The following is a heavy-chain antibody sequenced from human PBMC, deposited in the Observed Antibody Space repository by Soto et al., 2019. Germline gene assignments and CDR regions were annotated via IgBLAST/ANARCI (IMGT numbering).Heavy chain of an antibody. D-gene: IGHD4-17*01. CDR3: VKDYQAGDYGDPNFSFAGLDV. V-gene: IGHV3-11*05. CDR2: ISYSSGSK. J-gene: IGHJ6*02. Sequence: LSLTCTVSGGSVNSGHYYWNWIRQSPGKGLEWVSTISYSSGSKYYADSVRGRFAVSRDNSKNTLYLQMNSLRAADTALYYCVKDYQAGDYGDPNFSFAGLDVWGQGTTVTVSS. CDR1: GGSVNSGHYY.